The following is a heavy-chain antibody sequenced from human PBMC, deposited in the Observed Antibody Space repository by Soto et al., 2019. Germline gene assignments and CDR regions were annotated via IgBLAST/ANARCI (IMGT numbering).Heavy chain of an antibody. J-gene: IGHJ6*02. V-gene: IGHV3-73*02. CDR1: GFTFSGSA. Sequence: EVQLVESGGGLVQPGGSLKLSCAASGFTFSGSAMHWVRQASGKGLEWVGRIRSKANSYATAYAASVKGRFTISRDDSKNTAYLQMNSLKTEDTAVYYCTSGSRLGMSGYYYYGMDVWGQGTTVTVSS. D-gene: IGHD7-27*01. CDR2: IRSKANSYAT. CDR3: TSGSRLGMSGYYYYGMDV.